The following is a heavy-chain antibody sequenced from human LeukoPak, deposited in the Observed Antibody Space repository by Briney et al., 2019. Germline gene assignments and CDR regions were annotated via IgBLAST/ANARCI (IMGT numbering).Heavy chain of an antibody. Sequence: ASVKVSCKASGYTFTRHGISWVRQAPGQGLEWMGWISCYNGDTHYAQNFQGRLTITTDTSTSTAYMELRSLRSDDTAVYYCARDASNTSGHNAWFDYWGQGTLVTVSS. CDR3: ARDASNTSGHNAWFDY. D-gene: IGHD2-15*01. V-gene: IGHV1-18*01. J-gene: IGHJ4*02. CDR1: GYTFTRHG. CDR2: ISCYNGDT.